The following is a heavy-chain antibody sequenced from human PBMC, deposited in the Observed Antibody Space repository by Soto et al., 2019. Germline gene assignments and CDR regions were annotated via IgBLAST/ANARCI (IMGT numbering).Heavy chain of an antibody. J-gene: IGHJ4*02. CDR2: IYHSGST. D-gene: IGHD5-12*01. CDR3: AAGGGLPRYY. Sequence: QLQLQESGSGLVKPSQTLSLTCAVSGGSISSGGYSWSWIRQPPGKGLEWIGYIYHSGSTYYNPTLKRRATISVDSSKNQFSLKLSSVTAADTAVYYCAAGGGLPRYYWGQGTLVTVSS. CDR1: GGSISSGGYS. V-gene: IGHV4-30-2*01.